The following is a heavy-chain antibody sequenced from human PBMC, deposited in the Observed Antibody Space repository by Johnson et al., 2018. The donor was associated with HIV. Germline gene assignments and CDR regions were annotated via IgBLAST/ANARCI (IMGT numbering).Heavy chain of an antibody. CDR2: ISGSGGST. CDR1: GFAFSSFA. Sequence: VQVVESGGGLVQPGGSLRLSCAASGFAFSSFAVTWVRQAPGKGLEWVSAISGSGGSTYYADSVKGRFTISRDNSKKTLYLQMNSLRAEDTAVYYCAREYVGQWLGPRHAFDIWGQGTMVTVSS. V-gene: IGHV3-23*04. J-gene: IGHJ3*02. D-gene: IGHD6-19*01. CDR3: AREYVGQWLGPRHAFDI.